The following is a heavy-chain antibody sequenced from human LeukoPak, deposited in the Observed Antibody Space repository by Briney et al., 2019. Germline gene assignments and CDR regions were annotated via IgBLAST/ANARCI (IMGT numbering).Heavy chain of an antibody. CDR3: ARDLGVITDYFDY. CDR2: ISYDGSNK. Sequence: GGSLRLSCAASGFTFSSYGMHWVRQAPGKGLEWVAVISYDGSNKYYADSVKGRFTISRDNSKNTLYLQMNSLRAEDTAVYYCARDLGVITDYFDYWGQGTLVTVSS. D-gene: IGHD3-22*01. CDR1: GFTFSSYG. J-gene: IGHJ4*02. V-gene: IGHV3-30*03.